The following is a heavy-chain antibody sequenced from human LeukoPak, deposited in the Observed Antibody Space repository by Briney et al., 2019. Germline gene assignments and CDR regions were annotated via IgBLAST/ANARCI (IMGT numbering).Heavy chain of an antibody. Sequence: SETLSLTCTVSGGSISGYYWSWIRQPPGKGLEWIGYIYYSGSTNYNPSLKSRVTISVDTSKNQFSLKLSSVTAADTAVYYCARDSDGLAAAGMGFDYWGQGTLVTVSS. CDR2: IYYSGST. D-gene: IGHD6-13*01. V-gene: IGHV4-59*01. J-gene: IGHJ4*02. CDR1: GGSISGYY. CDR3: ARDSDGLAAAGMGFDY.